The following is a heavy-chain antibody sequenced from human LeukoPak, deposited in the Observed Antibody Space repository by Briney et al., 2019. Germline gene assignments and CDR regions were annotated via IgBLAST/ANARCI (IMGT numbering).Heavy chain of an antibody. D-gene: IGHD7-27*01. Sequence: SETLSLTCTVSGGSISRSSYYWGWIRQPPGQGLEWIGSIYYSGSTYYNPSLKSRVNISVDTSQNQFSLKLSSVTAGDTAVHYRALLKLGITVVDPWGQGTLVTVSS. CDR1: GGSISRSSYY. V-gene: IGHV4-39*01. CDR2: IYYSGST. J-gene: IGHJ5*02. CDR3: ALLKLGITVVDP.